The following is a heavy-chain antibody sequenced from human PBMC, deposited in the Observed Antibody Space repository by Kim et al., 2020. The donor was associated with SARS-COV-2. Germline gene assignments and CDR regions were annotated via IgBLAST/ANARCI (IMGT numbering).Heavy chain of an antibody. V-gene: IGHV3-53*01. J-gene: IGHJ3*02. Sequence: SVDSIKGRFTISRGNSNNTLYLQMNSLQAEATAVYYCARGDPSDDAFDIWGQGTIVTVSS. CDR3: ARGDPSDDAFDI.